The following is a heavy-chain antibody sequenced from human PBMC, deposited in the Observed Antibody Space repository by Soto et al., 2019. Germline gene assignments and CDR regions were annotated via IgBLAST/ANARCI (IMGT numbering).Heavy chain of an antibody. J-gene: IGHJ3*02. V-gene: IGHV4-39*01. D-gene: IGHD6-19*01. CDR1: GGSISSSSYY. CDR3: ARHSVAAGHDAFDI. Sequence: PSETLSLTCTVSGGSISSSSYYWGWIRQPPGKGLEWIGSIYYSGSTYYNPSLKSRVTISVDTSKNQFSLKLSSVTAADTAVYYCARHSVAAGHDAFDIWGQGTMVTVSS. CDR2: IYYSGST.